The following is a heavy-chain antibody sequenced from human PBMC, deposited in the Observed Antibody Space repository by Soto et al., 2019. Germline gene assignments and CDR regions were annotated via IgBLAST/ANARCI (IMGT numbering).Heavy chain of an antibody. CDR2: IDPSDSYT. V-gene: IGHV5-10-1*01. D-gene: IGHD6-6*01. J-gene: IGHJ6*02. CDR3: ARYSTYSSSLNGMDV. CDR1: GYSFTSYW. Sequence: PGESLKISCKGSGYSFTSYWISWVRQMPGKGLEWMGRIDPSDSYTNYSPSFQGHVTISADKSISTAYLQWSSLKASDTAMYYCARYSTYSSSLNGMDVWGQGTTVTVSS.